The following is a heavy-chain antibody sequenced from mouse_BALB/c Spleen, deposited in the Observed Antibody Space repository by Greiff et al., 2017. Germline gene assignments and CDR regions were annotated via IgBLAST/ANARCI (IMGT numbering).Heavy chain of an antibody. J-gene: IGHJ2*01. CDR1: GYSITSGYY. CDR3: ARGGGGIITTATGYFDY. Sequence: EVKLQESGPGLVKPSQSLSLTCSVTGYSITSGYYWNWIRQFPGNKLEWMGYISYDGSNNYNPSLKNRISITRDTSKNQFFLKLNSVTTEDTATYYCARGGGGIITTATGYFDYWGQGTTLTVSS. D-gene: IGHD1-2*01. CDR2: ISYDGSN. V-gene: IGHV3-6*02.